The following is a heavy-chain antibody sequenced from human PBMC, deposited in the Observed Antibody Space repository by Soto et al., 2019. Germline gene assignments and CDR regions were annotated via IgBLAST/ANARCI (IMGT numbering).Heavy chain of an antibody. D-gene: IGHD3-10*01. CDR2: MNPNSGNT. V-gene: IGHV1-8*01. Sequence: ASVKVSCKASGYTFTSYDINWVRQATGQRLEWMGWMNPNSGNTGYAQKFQGRVTMTRNTSISTAYMELSSLRSEDTAVYYCARGLRGVSRYYYYYYMDVWGKGTTVSVS. J-gene: IGHJ6*03. CDR1: GYTFTSYD. CDR3: ARGLRGVSRYYYYYYMDV.